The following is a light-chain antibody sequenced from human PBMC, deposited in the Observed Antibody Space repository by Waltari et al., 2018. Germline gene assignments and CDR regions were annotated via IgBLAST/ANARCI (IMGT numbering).Light chain of an antibody. J-gene: IGKJ4*01. V-gene: IGKV4-1*01. Sequence: DIVMTQSPDSLAVSLGERATINCKSSPSVLYSSNTKNYLAWYQQKTGQPPKLLIYWASTRESGVPDRFSGSGSGTDFTLTISSLQAEDVAVYYCQQYDSSPRTFGGGTKVEIK. CDR3: QQYDSSPRT. CDR1: PSVLYSSNTKNY. CDR2: WAS.